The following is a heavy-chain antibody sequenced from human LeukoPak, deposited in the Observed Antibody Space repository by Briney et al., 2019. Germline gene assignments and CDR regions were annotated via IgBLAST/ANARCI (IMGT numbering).Heavy chain of an antibody. CDR1: KFTFSNYA. J-gene: IGHJ3*02. D-gene: IGHD3-16*01. Sequence: GGSLRLSCTASKFTFSNYAMSWVRQASGKGLEWVSAISGSGDSTYYADSVKGRFTISRDTSNNTLYQQMKSLRAEDTAVYYCAKDIYTIDAFDIWGQGTMVTVSS. CDR2: ISGSGDST. CDR3: AKDIYTIDAFDI. V-gene: IGHV3-23*01.